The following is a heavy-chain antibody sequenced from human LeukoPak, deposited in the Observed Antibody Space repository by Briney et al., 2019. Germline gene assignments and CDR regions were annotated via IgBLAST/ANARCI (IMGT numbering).Heavy chain of an antibody. V-gene: IGHV7-4-1*02. CDR1: GGTFSSYA. Sequence: GASVKVSCKASGGTFSSYAISWVRQAPGQGLEWMGWINTNTGNPTYAQGFTERFVFSLDTSVSTAYLQISSLKAEDTAVYYCARVKSVAAVGIRSVAPVDYWGQGTLVTVSS. D-gene: IGHD6-13*01. CDR2: INTNTGNP. J-gene: IGHJ4*02. CDR3: ARVKSVAAVGIRSVAPVDY.